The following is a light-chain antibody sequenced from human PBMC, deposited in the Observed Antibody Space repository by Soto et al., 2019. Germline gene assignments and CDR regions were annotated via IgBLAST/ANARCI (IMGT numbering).Light chain of an antibody. CDR1: SSSVGGFNV. V-gene: IGLV2-23*01. CDR3: CSYVGATRDV. J-gene: IGLJ1*01. Sequence: QSVLTQPASVSGSPGQSITISCTGTSSSVGGFNVVSWYQQHPGKAPKVIIYEGSKRPSGVSNRFAGSNSGGTASLTISGLQAEDEADYCCCSYVGATRDVVGTGTKVTVL. CDR2: EGS.